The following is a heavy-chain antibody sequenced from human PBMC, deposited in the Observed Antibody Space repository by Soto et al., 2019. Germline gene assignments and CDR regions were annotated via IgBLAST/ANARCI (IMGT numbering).Heavy chain of an antibody. D-gene: IGHD1-26*01. V-gene: IGHV3-43*01. CDR2: ISWDGGTT. CDR3: AKDGNSGSYYLFDY. Sequence: EVQLVESGGVVVQPGGSLRLSCAASGFTFDDYIMHWVRQAPGKGLEWVSLISWDGGTTYYADSVKGRFTISRDSSKNSLYLQMNSLRTEDTALYYCAKDGNSGSYYLFDYWGQGTLVTVSS. J-gene: IGHJ4*02. CDR1: GFTFDDYI.